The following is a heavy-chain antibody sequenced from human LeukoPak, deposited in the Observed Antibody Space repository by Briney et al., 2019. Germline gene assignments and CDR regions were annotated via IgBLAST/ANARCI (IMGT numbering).Heavy chain of an antibody. J-gene: IGHJ4*02. CDR2: INSDGTIT. CDR3: GRGGYYFDY. CDR1: GFIFSTYT. Sequence: PGGSLRLSCTASGFIFSTYTMNWVRQAPGKGLEWVSRINSDGTITSYADSVKGRFTISRDNAKSTLYLQMNSLRAEDTAVYYCGRGGYYFDYWGQGTLVTVSS. V-gene: IGHV3-74*01.